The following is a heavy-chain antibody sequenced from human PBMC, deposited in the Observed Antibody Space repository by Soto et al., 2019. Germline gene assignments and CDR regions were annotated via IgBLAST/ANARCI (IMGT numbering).Heavy chain of an antibody. V-gene: IGHV3-48*02. CDR2: ISSSSSTI. D-gene: IGHD6-19*01. CDR1: GFTFSSYS. CDR3: AREVVAVAGPWYYYGMDV. Sequence: PGGSLRLSCAASGFTFSSYSMNWVRQAPGKGLEWVSYISSSSSTIYYADSVKGRFTISRDNAKNSLYLQMNSLRDEDTAVYYCAREVVAVAGPWYYYGMDVWGQGTTVTVSS. J-gene: IGHJ6*02.